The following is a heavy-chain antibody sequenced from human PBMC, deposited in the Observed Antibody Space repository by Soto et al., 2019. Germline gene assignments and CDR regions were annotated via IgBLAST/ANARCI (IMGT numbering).Heavy chain of an antibody. V-gene: IGHV3-30*18. CDR1: GFPFSSYG. D-gene: IGHD3-3*01. Sequence: QAQLVESGGGVVQPGGSLRLSCTASGFPFSSYGMHWVRQAPGKGLEWVAGTFYYGSGRYYADSVKGRFDISRDDSKSTLHLYINTLRVADTAVYFCTKDVLTFSSWNGANDAFDVCGQGTMVTVSS. CDR3: TKDVLTFSSWNGANDAFDV. CDR2: TFYYGSGR. J-gene: IGHJ3*01.